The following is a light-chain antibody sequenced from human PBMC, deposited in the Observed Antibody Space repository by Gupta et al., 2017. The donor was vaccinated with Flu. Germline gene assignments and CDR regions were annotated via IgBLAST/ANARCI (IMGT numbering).Light chain of an antibody. J-gene: IGKJ2*01. CDR1: QSVSSY. CDR3: QQRSNWRDT. Sequence: PATLALAPGESATLSCRASQSVSSYVAWYQKKPGQAPRLLIYDASNRATGIPARFSGSGSGKDFTLTISSLEPEDVAVYYCQQRSNWRDTFGQGTKLEIK. CDR2: DAS. V-gene: IGKV3-11*01.